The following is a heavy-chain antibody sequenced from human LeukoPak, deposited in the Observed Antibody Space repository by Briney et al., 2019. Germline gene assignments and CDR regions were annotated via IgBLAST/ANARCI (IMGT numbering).Heavy chain of an antibody. CDR2: IRHDGSNK. CDR1: GFTFSSYG. J-gene: IGHJ4*02. D-gene: IGHD5-24*01. CDR3: AKSGYNRFDY. V-gene: IGHV3-30*02. Sequence: GGSLRLSCAASGFTFSSYGMHWVRQAPGKGLEWVAFIRHDGSNKYYADSVKGRFTISRDNSKNTLYLQMNSLRAEDTAVYYCAKSGYNRFDYWGQGILVTVSS.